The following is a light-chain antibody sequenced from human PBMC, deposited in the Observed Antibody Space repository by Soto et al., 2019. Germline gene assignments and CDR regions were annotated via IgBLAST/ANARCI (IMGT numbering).Light chain of an antibody. CDR1: QSLLHSSGHNC. CDR2: FGY. J-gene: IGKJ4*01. V-gene: IGKV2-28*01. CDR3: MQTLQTPLT. Sequence: DIVMTQSPLSLPVTPGEPASISCRSSQSLLHSSGHNCLDWYLQKPGQSPQLLIYFGYNRASGVPDRFSGSGSGTDFTLKISRVEAEDVGLYYCMQTLQTPLTFGGGTKVEIK.